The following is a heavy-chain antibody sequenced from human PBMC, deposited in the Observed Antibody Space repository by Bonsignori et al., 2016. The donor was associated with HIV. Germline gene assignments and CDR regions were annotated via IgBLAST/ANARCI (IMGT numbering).Heavy chain of an antibody. V-gene: IGHV3-74*01. D-gene: IGHD3-22*01. Sequence: WIRQPPGKGLVWVSRINSDGSSTSYADSVKGRFTISRDNAKNTLYLQMNSLRAEDTAVYYCARVYSQSNYYDSRGDAFDIWGQGTMVTVSS. J-gene: IGHJ3*02. CDR3: ARVYSQSNYYDSRGDAFDI. CDR2: INSDGSST.